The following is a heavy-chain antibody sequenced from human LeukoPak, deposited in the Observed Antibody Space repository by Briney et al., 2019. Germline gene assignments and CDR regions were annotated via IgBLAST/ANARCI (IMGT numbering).Heavy chain of an antibody. D-gene: IGHD3/OR15-3a*01. CDR2: IRDSGEA. CDR1: GFRVSDYY. Sequence: GGSLRLSCAVSGFRVSDYYVSWVRQTPRKGLEWVGLIRDSGEAFYADFARGRFAISRDESENTLYRQMNSLRVEDTAVYFCARDRAANQDWVEFDPWGQGTPVIVSS. J-gene: IGHJ5*02. V-gene: IGHV3-66*03. CDR3: ARDRAANQDWVEFDP.